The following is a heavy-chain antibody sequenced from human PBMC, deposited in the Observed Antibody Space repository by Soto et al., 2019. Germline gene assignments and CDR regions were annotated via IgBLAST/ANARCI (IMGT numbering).Heavy chain of an antibody. CDR3: ARHQGIAAADTSAGLGY. CDR2: INPSGGST. CDR1: GYTFTSYY. J-gene: IGHJ4*01. Sequence: QVQLVQSGAEVKKPGASVKDSCKASGYTFTSYYMHWVRQAPRQGLEWMGIINPSGGSTSYAKKFEGRVTLTRDTDRSTVYRELSSPRSEDTVVYYCARHQGIAAADTSAGLGYWVQGTLVSLS. D-gene: IGHD6-13*01. V-gene: IGHV1-46*01.